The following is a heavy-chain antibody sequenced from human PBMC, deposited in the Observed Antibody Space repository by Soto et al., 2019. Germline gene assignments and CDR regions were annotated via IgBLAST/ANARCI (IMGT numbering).Heavy chain of an antibody. CDR2: IYYSGST. CDR1: GGSISSSSYY. D-gene: IGHD1-26*01. V-gene: IGHV4-39*01. CDR3: ARIRASGSYYDYYGMDV. Sequence: SETLSLTCTVSGGSISSSSYYWGWIRQPPGKGLEWIGSIYYSGSTYYNPSLKSRVTISVDTSKNQFSLKLSSVTAADTAVYYFARIRASGSYYDYYGMDVWGQGTTVTVSS. J-gene: IGHJ6*02.